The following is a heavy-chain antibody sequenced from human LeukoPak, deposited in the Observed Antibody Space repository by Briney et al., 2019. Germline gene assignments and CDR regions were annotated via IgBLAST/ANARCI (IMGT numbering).Heavy chain of an antibody. V-gene: IGHV3-21*01. CDR2: ISSSSSYI. J-gene: IGHJ6*02. CDR3: ARGRITIFGVAYYGMDV. CDR1: GFTFSSYS. Sequence: GGSLRLSCAASGFTFSSYSMNWVRQAPGKGLEWVSSISSSSSYIYYADSVKGRFTISRDNAKNTLYLQMNSLRAEDTAVYYCARGRITIFGVAYYGMDVWGQGTTVTVSS. D-gene: IGHD3-3*01.